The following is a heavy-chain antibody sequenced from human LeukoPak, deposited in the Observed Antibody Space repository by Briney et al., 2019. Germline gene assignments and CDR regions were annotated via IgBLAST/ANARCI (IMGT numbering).Heavy chain of an antibody. CDR3: ARSRTSDCSGGSCYGRVWFDP. CDR1: GYTFTSYG. V-gene: IGHV1-18*01. CDR2: ISAYNGNT. D-gene: IGHD2-15*01. J-gene: IGHJ5*02. Sequence: ASVKVSCKASGYTFTSYGISWVRQAPGQGLEWMGWISAYNGNTNYAQKLQGRVTMTTDTSTSTAYMELRSLRSDDTAVYYCARSRTSDCSGGSCYGRVWFDPWGQGTLVTVSS.